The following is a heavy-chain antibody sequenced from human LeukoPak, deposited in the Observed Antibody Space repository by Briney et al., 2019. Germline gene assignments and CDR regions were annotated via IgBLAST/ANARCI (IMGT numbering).Heavy chain of an antibody. J-gene: IGHJ4*02. CDR3: ARALGDGYKFDY. Sequence: SETLSLTCTVSGGSISSGGYYWSWIRQHPGKGLEWIGYIYYSGGTYYNPSLKSRVTISVDTSKNQFSLKLSSVTAADTAVYYCARALGDGYKFDYWGQGTLVTVSS. CDR2: IYYSGGT. CDR1: GGSISSGGYY. D-gene: IGHD5-24*01. V-gene: IGHV4-31*03.